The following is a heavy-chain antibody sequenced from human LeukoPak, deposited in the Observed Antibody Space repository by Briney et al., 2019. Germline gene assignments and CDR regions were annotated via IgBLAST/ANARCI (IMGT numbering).Heavy chain of an antibody. V-gene: IGHV4-59*08. CDR1: GVSITTYY. Sequence: SETLSLTCGVSGVSITTYYWAWIRQTPGKGLEWLGYFHYSGSTNYNPSLKSRVSISIDTSKNQFSLKVTSVTAADTAVYYCARRREDFHYDSSGYYYFDAWGQGALVTVSS. CDR3: ARRREDFHYDSSGYYYFDA. D-gene: IGHD3-22*01. J-gene: IGHJ4*02. CDR2: FHYSGST.